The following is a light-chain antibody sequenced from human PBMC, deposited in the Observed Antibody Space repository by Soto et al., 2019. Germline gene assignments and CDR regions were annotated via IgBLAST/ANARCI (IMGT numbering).Light chain of an antibody. CDR3: LLYYGGVQV. Sequence: QTVVTQEPSLTVSTGGTVTLTCASSTGAVTSGNFPGWFQQKPGQAPTSLIHSTVIKHSWTPARFSGSLLGDKAALTLSAVQPADEADYYCLLYYGGVQVFGGGTKLTVL. J-gene: IGLJ3*02. V-gene: IGLV7-43*01. CDR2: STV. CDR1: TGAVTSGNF.